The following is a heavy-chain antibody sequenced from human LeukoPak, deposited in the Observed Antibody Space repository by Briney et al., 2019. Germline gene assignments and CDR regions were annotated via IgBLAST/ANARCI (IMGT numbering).Heavy chain of an antibody. CDR3: AKDLSMGAFDF. Sequence: PGRSLRLSCEGTGFTFSTYGIHWGREAPGRGLEWGALISNDGNQKFYADSVKGRCTISRDNSKNTLSLQKNSLRAEDTAMYSCAKDLSMGAFDFWGQGTLVTVSS. D-gene: IGHD4/OR15-4a*01. CDR1: GFTFSTYG. CDR2: ISNDGNQK. V-gene: IGHV3-30*18. J-gene: IGHJ4*02.